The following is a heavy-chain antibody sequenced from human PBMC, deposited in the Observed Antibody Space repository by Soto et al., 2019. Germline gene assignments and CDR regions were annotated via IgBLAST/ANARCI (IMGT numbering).Heavy chain of an antibody. CDR3: AGDLDAYDYIWRSYHSY. J-gene: IGHJ4*02. CDR2: IYYSGST. CDR1: GGSISSGGYY. Sequence: PSETLSLTCTVSGGSISSGGYYWSWIRQHPGKGLEWIGYIYYSGSTYYNPSLKSRVTISVDTSKNQFSLKLSSVPAADTAVYYCAGDLDAYDYIWRSYHSYWGQEALLTISS. V-gene: IGHV4-31*03. D-gene: IGHD3-16*02.